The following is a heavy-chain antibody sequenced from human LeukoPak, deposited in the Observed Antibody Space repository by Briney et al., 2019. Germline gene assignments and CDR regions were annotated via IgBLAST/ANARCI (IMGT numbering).Heavy chain of an antibody. CDR2: INPNSGGT. D-gene: IGHD2-2*01. CDR3: AREPPPDSGAMFQH. J-gene: IGHJ1*01. V-gene: IGHV1-2*06. Sequence: ASVKVSCKASGYTFTGYYMHWVRQAPGQGLEWMGRINPNSGGTNYAQKFQGRVTMTRDTSISTAYMELSRLRSDDTAAYYCAREPPPDSGAMFQHWGQGTLVTVSS. CDR1: GYTFTGYY.